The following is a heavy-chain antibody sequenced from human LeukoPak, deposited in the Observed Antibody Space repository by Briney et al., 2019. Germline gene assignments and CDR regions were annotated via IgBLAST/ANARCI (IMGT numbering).Heavy chain of an antibody. J-gene: IGHJ4*02. D-gene: IGHD6-13*01. V-gene: IGHV1-18*01. Sequence: ASVKVSCEASGYTFSRYGISWVRQAPGQGLEWMGWISAYNGNTNYAQKLQGRVTMTTDTSTSTAYMELRSLRSDDTAVYYCARRAAAEYNFDYWGQGTLVTVSS. CDR1: GYTFSRYG. CDR2: ISAYNGNT. CDR3: ARRAAAEYNFDY.